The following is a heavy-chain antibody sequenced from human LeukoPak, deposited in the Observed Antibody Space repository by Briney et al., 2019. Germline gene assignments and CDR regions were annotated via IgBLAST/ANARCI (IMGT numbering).Heavy chain of an antibody. D-gene: IGHD3-22*01. J-gene: IGHJ4*02. CDR3: ARVRTYYYDSSGYYPPPLFDY. CDR1: GGSISSYY. CDR2: IYYSGST. V-gene: IGHV4-59*01. Sequence: SETLSLTCTVSGGSISSYYWSWIRQPPGKGLEWIGNIYYSGSTNYNPALKSRVTISLATSETLFSLKLSSVTAADTAVYYCARVRTYYYDSSGYYPPPLFDYWGQGTLVTVSS.